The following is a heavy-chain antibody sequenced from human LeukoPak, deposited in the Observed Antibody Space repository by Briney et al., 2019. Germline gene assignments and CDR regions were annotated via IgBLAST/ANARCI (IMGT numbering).Heavy chain of an antibody. J-gene: IGHJ4*02. Sequence: GGSLRLSCVASGFPSSSYWMTWVRQAPGKGLEWVANIKQDGSKKSYVDSVKGRFTISRDNAKNSLYLQMNSLRAEDTAIYYCTRVGYIDEGIDYWGQGTLVTVSS. CDR3: TRVGYIDEGIDY. V-gene: IGHV3-7*04. D-gene: IGHD5-24*01. CDR1: GFPSSSYW. CDR2: IKQDGSKK.